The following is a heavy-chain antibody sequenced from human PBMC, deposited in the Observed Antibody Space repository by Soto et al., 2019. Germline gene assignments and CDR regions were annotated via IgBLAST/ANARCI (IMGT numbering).Heavy chain of an antibody. CDR3: ARHSGAAGDLYYYYYGMDV. J-gene: IGHJ6*02. CDR1: GGSISSSSYY. CDR2: IYYSGST. V-gene: IGHV4-39*01. Sequence: SETLSLTCTVSGGSISSSSYYWGWIRQPPGKGLEWIGSIYYSGSTYYNPSLKSRVTISVDTSKNQFSLKLSSVTAADTAVYYCARHSGAAGDLYYYYYGMDVWGQGTTVTVSS. D-gene: IGHD6-13*01.